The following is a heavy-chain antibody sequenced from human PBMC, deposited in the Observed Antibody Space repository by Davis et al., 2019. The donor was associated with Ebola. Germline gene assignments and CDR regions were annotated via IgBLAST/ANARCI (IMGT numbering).Heavy chain of an antibody. CDR1: GFTFSAYA. V-gene: IGHV3-23*01. CDR2: IRGSGSNT. J-gene: IGHJ4*02. D-gene: IGHD2-15*01. CDR3: AHGGRDSSGFLS. Sequence: GGSLRPSCAAPGFTFSAYAVSWVRQAPGKGLEWVSGIRGSGSNTYYADSVKGRFTISRDNSTNALYLQMNSLRVEDTAVYYCAHGGRDSSGFLSWGQGTLVTVSS.